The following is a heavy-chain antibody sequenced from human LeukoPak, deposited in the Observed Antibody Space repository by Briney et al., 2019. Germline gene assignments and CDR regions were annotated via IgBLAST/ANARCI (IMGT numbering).Heavy chain of an antibody. J-gene: IGHJ3*02. V-gene: IGHV4-59*11. CDR1: GGSISSHY. CDR2: IYYSGST. Sequence: SETLSLTCTVSGGSISSHYWSWIRQPPGKGLEWIGYIYYSGSTNYNPSLKSRVTISVDTSKNQFSPKLSSVTAADTAVYYCARDLRGWGYAFDIWGQGTMVTVSS. D-gene: IGHD2-15*01. CDR3: ARDLRGWGYAFDI.